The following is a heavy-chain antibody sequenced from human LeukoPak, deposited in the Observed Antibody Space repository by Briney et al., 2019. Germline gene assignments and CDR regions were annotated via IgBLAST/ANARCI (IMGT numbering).Heavy chain of an antibody. CDR2: ISGSGGST. Sequence: GRSLRLSCAASGFTFSSYAMRWVSQAPGKGLEWVSDISGSGGSTYYADSVKGRFTISRDNSKNTLYLQMNSLRAEDTAVYYCAKDSQGYYLYYFDYWGQGTLVTVSS. CDR3: AKDSQGYYLYYFDY. D-gene: IGHD3-22*01. V-gene: IGHV3-23*01. CDR1: GFTFSSYA. J-gene: IGHJ4*02.